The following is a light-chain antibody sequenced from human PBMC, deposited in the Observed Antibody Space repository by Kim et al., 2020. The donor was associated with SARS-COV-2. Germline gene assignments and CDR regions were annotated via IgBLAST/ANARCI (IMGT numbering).Light chain of an antibody. CDR2: YDS. CDR1: NIGGKS. J-gene: IGLJ3*02. V-gene: IGLV3-21*04. Sequence: APGKTARINCGGNNIGGKSVHWYQQKPGQAPVLVIYYDSDRPSGIPERFSGSNSGNTATLTISRVEAGDEADYYCQVWDSSSDHRVFGGGTQLTVL. CDR3: QVWDSSSDHRV.